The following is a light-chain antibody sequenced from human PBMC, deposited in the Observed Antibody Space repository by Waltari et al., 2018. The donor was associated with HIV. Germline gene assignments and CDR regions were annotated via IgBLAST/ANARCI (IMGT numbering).Light chain of an antibody. CDR2: GAS. Sequence: EVVLTQSPGTLSLSPGERVSLPCRANQTVNNNFLTWYQQKPGQAPRLLIYGASNRATDIPDRFSGFGSGTDFTLFISTLDPEDSALYFCQYFTSTPTYTFGQGTKLEIK. CDR1: QTVNNNF. J-gene: IGKJ2*01. CDR3: QYFTSTPTYT. V-gene: IGKV3-20*01.